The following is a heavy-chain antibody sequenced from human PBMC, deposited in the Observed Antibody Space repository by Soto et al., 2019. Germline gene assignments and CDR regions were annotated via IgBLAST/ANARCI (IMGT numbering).Heavy chain of an antibody. V-gene: IGHV3-23*01. CDR3: AKDHVGYDSSCYHFDY. D-gene: IGHD3-22*01. J-gene: IGHJ4*02. CDR2: ISGSGGST. CDR1: GFTFSSYA. Sequence: EVQLLESGGGLVQPGGSLRLSCAASGFTFSSYAMSWVRQAPGKGLEWVSAISGSGGSTYYADSVKGRFTISRDNSKNTLYLQMNSLRAEDTAVYYCAKDHVGYDSSCYHFDYWGEGTLVTVSS.